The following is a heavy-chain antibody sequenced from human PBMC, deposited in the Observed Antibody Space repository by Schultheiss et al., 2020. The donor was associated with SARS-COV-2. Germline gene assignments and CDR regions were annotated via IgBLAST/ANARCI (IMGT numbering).Heavy chain of an antibody. CDR3: AKEPALYSSGWYFQH. CDR1: GFTFNNYG. CDR2: VSYDGKVA. D-gene: IGHD6-25*01. Sequence: GESLKISCAASGFTFNNYGMQWVRQAPGKGLEWVAVVSYDGKVAYYADSVKGRFTISRDNSKNTLFLQMNSLRAEDTAVYYCAKEPALYSSGWYFQHWGQGTLVTVSS. V-gene: IGHV3-30*18. J-gene: IGHJ1*01.